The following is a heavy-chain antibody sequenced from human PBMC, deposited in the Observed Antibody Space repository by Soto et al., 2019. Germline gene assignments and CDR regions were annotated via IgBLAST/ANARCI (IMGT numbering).Heavy chain of an antibody. D-gene: IGHD4-17*01. Sequence: QLVKSGAEVKKPGSSLKVSCKASGGPLASNLFGWVGKAPGQGLEWMGRIIPALGTATYAQKFQGRVTITADESATTVYMELNSLRSEDTAVYYCARPDFGDYWYFDLWGRGTLVTVSS. V-gene: IGHV1-69*08. J-gene: IGHJ2*01. CDR1: GGPLASNL. CDR3: ARPDFGDYWYFDL. CDR2: IIPALGTA.